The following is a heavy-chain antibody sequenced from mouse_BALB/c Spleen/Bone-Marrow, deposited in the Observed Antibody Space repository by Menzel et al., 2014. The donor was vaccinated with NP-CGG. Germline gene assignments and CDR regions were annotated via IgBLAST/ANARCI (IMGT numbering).Heavy chain of an antibody. Sequence: VHLVESGAELAKPGASVKMSCKASGYTFTNYWMHWVKPRPGQGLEWIGYINPSTGYTEYNQKFKDKATLTADKSSSTAYMQLSSLTSEDSAVYYCARSPYGHFDYWGQGTTLTVSS. CDR3: ARSPYGHFDY. V-gene: IGHV1-7*01. D-gene: IGHD1-1*02. J-gene: IGHJ2*01. CDR1: GYTFTNYW. CDR2: INPSTGYT.